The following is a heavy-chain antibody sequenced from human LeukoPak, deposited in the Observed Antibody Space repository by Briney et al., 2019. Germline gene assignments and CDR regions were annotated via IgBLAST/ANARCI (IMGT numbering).Heavy chain of an antibody. Sequence: SETLSLTCAVYGGSFSGYYWGWIRQPPGKGLERIGSIYYSGSTYYNPSLKSRVTISVDTSKNQFSLKLSSVTAADTAVYYCATTKYFDWSYYFDYWGQGTLVTVSS. V-gene: IGHV4-39*01. D-gene: IGHD3-9*01. CDR3: ATTKYFDWSYYFDY. CDR2: IYYSGST. CDR1: GGSFSGYY. J-gene: IGHJ4*02.